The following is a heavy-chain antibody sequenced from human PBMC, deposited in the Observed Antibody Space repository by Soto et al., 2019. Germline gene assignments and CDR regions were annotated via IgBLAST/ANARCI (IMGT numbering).Heavy chain of an antibody. CDR2: IYYSGST. D-gene: IGHD1-20*01. Sequence: PSGTLSLTCTVSGGSISSGGYYWSWIRQHPGKGLEWIGYIYYSGSTYYNPSLKSRVTISVDTSKNQFSLKLSSVTAADTAVYYCARDNWNRKGYFDYWGQGTLVTVSS. J-gene: IGHJ4*02. V-gene: IGHV4-31*03. CDR3: ARDNWNRKGYFDY. CDR1: GGSISSGGYY.